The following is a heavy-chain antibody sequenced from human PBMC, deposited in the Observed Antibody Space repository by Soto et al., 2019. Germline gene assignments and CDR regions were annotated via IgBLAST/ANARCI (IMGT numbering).Heavy chain of an antibody. CDR2: ISYDGSNK. CDR3: AKDRSGRVGATSTGSFDY. V-gene: IGHV3-30*18. D-gene: IGHD1-26*01. J-gene: IGHJ4*02. Sequence: QVQLVESGGGVVQPGRSLRLSCAASGFTFSSYGMHWVRQAPGKGLEWVAVISYDGSNKYYADSVKGRFTISRDNSKNTLYLQKNSLRAEDTAVYYCAKDRSGRVGATSTGSFDYWGQGTLVTVSS. CDR1: GFTFSSYG.